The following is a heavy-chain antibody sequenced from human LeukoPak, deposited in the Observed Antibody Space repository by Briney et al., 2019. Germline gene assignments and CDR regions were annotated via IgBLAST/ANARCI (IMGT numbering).Heavy chain of an antibody. J-gene: IGHJ4*02. CDR2: ISSSSSTI. CDR3: ARHLNYYLDY. Sequence: GGSLRLSCAASGFTFSSYSMNWVRQDPGKGLEWLSYISSSSSTIYFADSVKGRFTISRDNAKNSLYLQMNSLRAEDTAVYYCARHLNYYLDYWGQGTLVTVSS. CDR1: GFTFSSYS. V-gene: IGHV3-48*04. D-gene: IGHD3-10*01.